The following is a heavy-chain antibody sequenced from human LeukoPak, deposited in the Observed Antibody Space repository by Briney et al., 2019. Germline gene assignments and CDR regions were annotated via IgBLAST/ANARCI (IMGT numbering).Heavy chain of an antibody. CDR1: GGSTSSSNYY. D-gene: IGHD2-21*02. Sequence: SETLSLTCTVSGGSTSSSNYYWGWIRQPPGKGLEWIGGIHYSGNTYYNPSLKSRVTISVDTSKNQFSLRLTSVTAADTAIYYCARHTLVTSISTYNWFDPWGQGTLVTVSS. V-gene: IGHV4-39*01. CDR3: ARHTLVTSISTYNWFDP. CDR2: IHYSGNT. J-gene: IGHJ5*02.